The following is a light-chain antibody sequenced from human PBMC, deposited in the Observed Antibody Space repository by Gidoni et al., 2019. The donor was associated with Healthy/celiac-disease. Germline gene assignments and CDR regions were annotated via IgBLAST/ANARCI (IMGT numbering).Light chain of an antibody. CDR1: QSICSC. Sequence: EIVLAQSPDFQSGTPREKVTITCRASQSICSCLNWYQQKPDQSPKLLIKYASQSTSGVPSRFSGSGSGTDFTLTINSLEAEDAATYYCHQSSSLPHTFGQGTKLEIK. CDR3: HQSSSLPHT. V-gene: IGKV6-21*02. J-gene: IGKJ2*01. CDR2: YAS.